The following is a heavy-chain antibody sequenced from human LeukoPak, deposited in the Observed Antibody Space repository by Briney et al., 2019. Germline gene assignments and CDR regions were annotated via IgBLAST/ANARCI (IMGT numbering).Heavy chain of an antibody. J-gene: IGHJ4*02. CDR2: LSGSGGGT. CDR3: AKRGVVIRVILVGFHKEAYYFDS. Sequence: GGPLRLSCAVSGITLSNYGMSWVRQSPGKGLELVAGLSGSGGGTNYADSVQGRFNISRDNPKNTLYLQMNSLRAEDTAVYLCAKRGVVIRVILVGFHKEAYYFDSWGQGALVTVSS. D-gene: IGHD3-22*01. V-gene: IGHV3-23*01. CDR1: GITLSNYG.